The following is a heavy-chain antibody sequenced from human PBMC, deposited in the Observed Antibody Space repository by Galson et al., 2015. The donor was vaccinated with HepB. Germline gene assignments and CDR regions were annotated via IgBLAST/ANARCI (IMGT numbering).Heavy chain of an antibody. CDR1: GFTFSDYA. D-gene: IGHD1-14*01. J-gene: IGHJ4*02. CDR3: ARSEPRTWHNFDY. Sequence: SLRLSCAGSGFTFSDYAMNWVRQAPGKGLEWVSTITPSGSKSYYADSVKGRFTISRDNLKNTLYLQLNSLRTEDTAVFYCARSEPRTWHNFDYWGQGTLVTVSS. CDR2: ITPSGSKS. V-gene: IGHV3-23*01.